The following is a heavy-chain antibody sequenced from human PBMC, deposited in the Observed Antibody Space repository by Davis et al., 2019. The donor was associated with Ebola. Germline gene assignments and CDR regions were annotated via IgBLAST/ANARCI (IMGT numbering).Heavy chain of an antibody. CDR3: AKVRGGSGSYYYFDY. Sequence: SETLSLTCAVYGGSFSGYYWSWIRQPPGKGLEWIGEINHSGSTNYNPSLKSRVTISVDTSKNQFSLKLSSVTAADTAVYYCAKVRGGSGSYYYFDYWGQGTLVTVSS. D-gene: IGHD3-10*01. J-gene: IGHJ4*02. V-gene: IGHV4-34*01. CDR2: INHSGST. CDR1: GGSFSGYY.